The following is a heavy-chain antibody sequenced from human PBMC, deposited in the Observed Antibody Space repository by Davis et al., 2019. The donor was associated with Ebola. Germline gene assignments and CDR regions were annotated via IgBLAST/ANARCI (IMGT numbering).Heavy chain of an antibody. CDR3: ARYRYDISTGYDAFDV. V-gene: IGHV4-59*01. CDR1: GGSINSDY. Sequence: SETLSLTCTVSGGSINSDYWRWIRQPPAKGLEWIGYIYYSGDTNNSPSLKSRVTISIDTSKTQFSLKVTSVTAADTAVYYCARYRYDISTGYDAFDVWGQGTMVTVSS. CDR2: IYYSGDT. J-gene: IGHJ3*01. D-gene: IGHD3-9*01.